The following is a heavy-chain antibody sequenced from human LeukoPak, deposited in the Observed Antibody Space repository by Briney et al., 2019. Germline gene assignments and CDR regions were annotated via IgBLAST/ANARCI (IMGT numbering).Heavy chain of an antibody. CDR1: GYTFTGYA. J-gene: IGHJ3*02. V-gene: IGHV7-4-1*02. CDR3: ARERRSSSPGEQQLVRAFDI. D-gene: IGHD6-13*01. CDR2: INTNTGNP. Sequence: ASVKVSCKASGYTFTGYAMNWVRQAPGQGLEWMGWINTNTGNPTYAQGFTGRFVFSLDTSVSTAYLQISSLKAEDTAMYYCARERRSSSPGEQQLVRAFDIWGQGTMVTVSS.